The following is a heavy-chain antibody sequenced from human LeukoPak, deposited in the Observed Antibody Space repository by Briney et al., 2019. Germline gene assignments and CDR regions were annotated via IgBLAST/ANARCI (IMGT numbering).Heavy chain of an antibody. CDR2: IHPSGEI. J-gene: IGHJ4*02. CDR1: GGSISSSNW. Sequence: PSETLSLTCGVSGGSISSSNWWSWVRQPPGKGLAWIGEIHPSGEINYNPSLKSRVTISLDKSKNQFSLKMTSVTAADTAIYYCARGKQQLVPPFDYWGQGALVTVSS. CDR3: ARGKQQLVPPFDY. D-gene: IGHD6-13*01. V-gene: IGHV4-4*02.